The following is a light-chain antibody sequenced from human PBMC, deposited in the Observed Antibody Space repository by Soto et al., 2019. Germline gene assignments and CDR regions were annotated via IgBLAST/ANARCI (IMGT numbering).Light chain of an antibody. J-gene: IGLJ3*02. CDR1: SSNIGSNY. CDR3: ATRDDSLSGWV. Sequence: QSVLTQPPSASGTPGQRVTISCSGSSSNIGSNYVYWYQQLPGTAPQLLIYKNNQRPSGVPARFSGSKSGASASLAISGLRSEDEADYYCATRDDSLSGWVFGGGTKLTVL. CDR2: KNN. V-gene: IGLV1-47*01.